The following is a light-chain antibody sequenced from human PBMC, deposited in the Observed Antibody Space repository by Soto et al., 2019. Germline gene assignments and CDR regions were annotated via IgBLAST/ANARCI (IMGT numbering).Light chain of an antibody. CDR1: SSDVGGYNY. J-gene: IGLJ3*02. Sequence: QSVLTQPRSVSGSPGQSVTISCTGTSSDVGGYNYVSWYQQYPGKPPKLVICDVSQWPTGVPDRFSGSKSGNTASLTISGLQAEDEADYYCSSYAGDYIVLFGGGTKLTVL. CDR3: SSYAGDYIVL. V-gene: IGLV2-11*01. CDR2: DVS.